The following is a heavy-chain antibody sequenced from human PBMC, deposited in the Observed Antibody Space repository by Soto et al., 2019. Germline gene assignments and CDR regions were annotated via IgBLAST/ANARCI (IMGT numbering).Heavy chain of an antibody. CDR1: GGSISSGGYS. D-gene: IGHD5-12*01. CDR3: AAGGGLPRYY. J-gene: IGHJ4*02. V-gene: IGHV4-30-2*01. CDR2: IYHSGST. Sequence: QLQLQESGSGLVKPSQTLSLTCAVSGGSISSGGYSWSWIRQPPGKGLERIGYIYHSGSTYYNPSLKSRVTISVDRSKTLCSLKLSSVTAADTAVYYCAAGGGLPRYYWGQGTLVTVSS.